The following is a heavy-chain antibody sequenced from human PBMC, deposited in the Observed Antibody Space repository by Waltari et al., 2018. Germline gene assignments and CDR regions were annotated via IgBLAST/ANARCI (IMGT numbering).Heavy chain of an antibody. J-gene: IGHJ4*02. CDR2: IYYSGST. Sequence: QLQLQESGPGLVKPSETPSLTCTVSGGSISSSSYYWGWIRQPPGKGLEWIGSIYYSGSTYYNPSLKSRVTISVDTSKNQFSLKLSSVTAADTAVYYCARHSAGPVGATGPYFDYWGQGTLVTVSS. CDR1: GGSISSSSYY. V-gene: IGHV4-39*01. D-gene: IGHD1-26*01. CDR3: ARHSAGPVGATGPYFDY.